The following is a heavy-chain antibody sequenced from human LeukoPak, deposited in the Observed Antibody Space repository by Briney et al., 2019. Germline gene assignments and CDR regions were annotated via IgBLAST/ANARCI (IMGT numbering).Heavy chain of an antibody. Sequence: SVTVSCTASGGTFSSYAISWVRQAPGQGLEWMGGIIPIFGTANYAQKFQGRVTITADKSTSTAYMELSSLRSEDTAVYYCARDCSGGSCADYYGMDVWGKGTTVTVSS. V-gene: IGHV1-69*06. CDR2: IIPIFGTA. D-gene: IGHD2-15*01. CDR1: GGTFSSYA. CDR3: ARDCSGGSCADYYGMDV. J-gene: IGHJ6*04.